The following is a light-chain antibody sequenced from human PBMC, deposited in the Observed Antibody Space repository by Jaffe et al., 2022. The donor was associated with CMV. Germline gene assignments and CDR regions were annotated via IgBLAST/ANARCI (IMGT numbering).Light chain of an antibody. J-gene: IGKJ4*01. V-gene: IGKV3-20*01. CDR2: GAS. CDR3: QQYGSSTLT. Sequence: EIVLTQSPGTLSLSPGERATLSCRASQTVSSNYLAWYQQRLGTAPRLLIYGASRRATGIPDRFSGSGSGTDFTLTISRLEPEDFAVYFCQQYGSSTLTFGGGTKVEIK. CDR1: QTVSSNY.